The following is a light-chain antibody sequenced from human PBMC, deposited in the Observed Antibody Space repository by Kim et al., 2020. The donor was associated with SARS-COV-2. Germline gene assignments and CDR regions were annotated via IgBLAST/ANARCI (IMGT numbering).Light chain of an antibody. V-gene: IGLV4-69*01. CDR2: LNSDGSH. J-gene: IGLJ3*02. CDR1: SGHSSYA. CDR3: QTWGTGIV. Sequence: QLVLTQSPSASASLGASVKLTCTLSSGHSSYAIAGHQQQPAKGPRYLMKLNSDGSHSKGDGIPDRFSGSSSGAERYLSISSLQSEDEADYYCQTWGTGIVFGGGTQLTVL.